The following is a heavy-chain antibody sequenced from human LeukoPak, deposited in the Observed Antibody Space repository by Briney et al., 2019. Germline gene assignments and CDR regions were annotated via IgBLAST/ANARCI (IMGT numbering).Heavy chain of an antibody. CDR3: AKVRGSSWDPFDY. D-gene: IGHD6-13*01. J-gene: IGHJ4*02. V-gene: IGHV3-23*01. CDR1: GFTFSSYA. Sequence: GGSLRLSCAASGFTFSSYAMSWVRQAPGKGLEWVSTITDSGGSTYYADSVKGRFTISRDNSKNTLYLQMNSLRAEATAVYYCAKVRGSSWDPFDYWGQGTLVTVSS. CDR2: ITDSGGST.